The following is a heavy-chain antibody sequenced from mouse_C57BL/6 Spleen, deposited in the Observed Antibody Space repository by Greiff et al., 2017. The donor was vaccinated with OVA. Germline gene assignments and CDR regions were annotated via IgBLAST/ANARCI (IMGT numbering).Heavy chain of an antibody. V-gene: IGHV1-64*01. J-gene: IGHJ4*01. CDR1: GYTFTSYW. Sequence: QVQLQQPGAELVKPGASVKLSCKASGYTFTSYWMHWVKQRPGQGLEWIGMIHPNSGSTNYNEKFKSKATLTVDKSSSTAYMQLSSLTSEDSAVYYCARLGNYYGSSYYAMDYWGQGTSGTVSS. CDR2: IHPNSGST. D-gene: IGHD1-1*01. CDR3: ARLGNYYGSSYYAMDY.